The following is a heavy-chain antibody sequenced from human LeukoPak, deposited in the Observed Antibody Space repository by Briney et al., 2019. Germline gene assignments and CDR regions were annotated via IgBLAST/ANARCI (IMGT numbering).Heavy chain of an antibody. CDR2: IYYSGNT. CDR1: GGSISSYY. Sequence: LETLSPTCTVSGGSISSYYWSWIRQPPGKGLEWIGYIYYSGNTNHNPSLKSRVTISVDTSKNQFSLKLSSVTAADTAVYYCARQIGDGPWYYYDSSGYYAFDIWGQGTMVTVSS. V-gene: IGHV4-59*08. J-gene: IGHJ3*02. CDR3: ARQIGDGPWYYYDSSGYYAFDI. D-gene: IGHD3-22*01.